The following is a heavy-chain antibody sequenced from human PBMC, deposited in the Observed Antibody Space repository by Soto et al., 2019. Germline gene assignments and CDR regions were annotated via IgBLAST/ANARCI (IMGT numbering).Heavy chain of an antibody. V-gene: IGHV5-51*01. J-gene: IGHJ4*02. CDR1: GYSFTNYA. Sequence: GESLKISCKGSGYSFTNYAIGWVRQMPGKGLEWMGIIYPGDSDTRYSPSLQGQVTISVDKSINTAFLQWSSLKTSDTAIYHCARGGSSDYWGQGTLVTVSS. CDR2: IYPGDSDT. CDR3: ARGGSSDY. D-gene: IGHD1-26*01.